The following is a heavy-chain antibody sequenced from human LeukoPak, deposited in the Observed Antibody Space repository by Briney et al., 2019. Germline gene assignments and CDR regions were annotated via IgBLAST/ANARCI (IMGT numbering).Heavy chain of an antibody. J-gene: IGHJ4*02. CDR1: GGSISSYY. D-gene: IGHD2-2*01. CDR2: IYYTGST. CDR3: ARELCSTTTCYFDY. Sequence: PSETLSLTCSVSGGSISSYYWSWIRQPPGKGLEWIGYIYYTGSTNYNPSLKSRVTISVDTSKNQFSLELNSVTAADTAVYYCARELCSTTTCYFDYWGQGTLVTVSS. V-gene: IGHV4-59*01.